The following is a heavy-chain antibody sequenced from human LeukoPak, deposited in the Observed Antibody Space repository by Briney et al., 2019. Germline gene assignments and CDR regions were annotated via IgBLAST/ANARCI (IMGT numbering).Heavy chain of an antibody. D-gene: IGHD3-22*01. Sequence: SETLSLTCTVSGGSISNYYWGWIRQPPGKGLEWIGSIYHSGSTYYNPSLKSRVTISVDTSKNQFSLKLSSVTAADTAVYYCARGYDSSGYPSDYWGQGTLVTVSS. V-gene: IGHV4-38-2*02. CDR2: IYHSGST. J-gene: IGHJ4*02. CDR1: GGSISNYY. CDR3: ARGYDSSGYPSDY.